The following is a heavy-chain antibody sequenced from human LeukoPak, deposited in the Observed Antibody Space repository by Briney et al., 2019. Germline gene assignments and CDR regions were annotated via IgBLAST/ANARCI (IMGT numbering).Heavy chain of an antibody. Sequence: SETLSLTCTVSSGSISSSTYYWGWIRQPPGKGLEWIGSIYSSGSTYYNPSLTSRVTVSLDTSKNQFSLSLSSVTAADTAVYYCARGSYFGVVNYFDYWGQGTLVTVSS. J-gene: IGHJ4*02. V-gene: IGHV4-39*07. CDR2: IYSSGST. CDR1: SGSISSSTYY. CDR3: ARGSYFGVVNYFDY. D-gene: IGHD3-3*01.